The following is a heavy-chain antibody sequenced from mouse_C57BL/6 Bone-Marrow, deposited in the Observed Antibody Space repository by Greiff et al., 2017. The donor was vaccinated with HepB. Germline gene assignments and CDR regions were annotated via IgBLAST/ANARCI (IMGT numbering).Heavy chain of an antibody. CDR2: ISTYYGDA. CDR3: ASPRIYYYGSSYVRWYFDV. J-gene: IGHJ1*03. CDR1: GYTFTDYA. D-gene: IGHD1-1*01. V-gene: IGHV1-67*01. Sequence: QVHVKQSGPELVRPGVSVKISCKGSGYTFTDYAMHWVKQSHAKSLEWIGVISTYYGDASYNQKFKDKATMTVDKSSSTAYMELARLTSEDSAVYYCASPRIYYYGSSYVRWYFDVWGTGTTVTVSS.